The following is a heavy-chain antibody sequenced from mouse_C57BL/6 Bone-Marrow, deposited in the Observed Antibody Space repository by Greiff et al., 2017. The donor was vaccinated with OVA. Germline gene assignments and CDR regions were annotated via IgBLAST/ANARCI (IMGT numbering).Heavy chain of an antibody. CDR1: GYTFTDYY. Sequence: EVQLQQSGPELVKPGASVKISCKASGYTFTDYYMNWVKQSHGKSLEWIGDINPNNGGTSYNQKFKGKATLTVDKSSSTAYMELRSLTSEDSAVYYCAQYYYGSSPRWYFDVWGTGTTVTVSS. J-gene: IGHJ1*03. CDR2: INPNNGGT. CDR3: AQYYYGSSPRWYFDV. D-gene: IGHD1-1*01. V-gene: IGHV1-26*01.